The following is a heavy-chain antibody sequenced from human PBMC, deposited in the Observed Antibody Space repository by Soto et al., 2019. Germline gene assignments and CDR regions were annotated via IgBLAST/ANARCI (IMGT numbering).Heavy chain of an antibody. V-gene: IGHV4-34*01. CDR3: ARRLIRWFGEFSRRGGYCSYGDV. CDR1: GGSFSGYQ. Sequence: QVQLQQWGAGLLKPSETLSLTCAVYGGSFSGYQWTWIRQTPGKGLEWIGEINDSENINYNPSLTSRVTMFLDPPKKQISRKLSSVTAADTAVYFCARRLIRWFGEFSRRGGYCSYGDVWGKGTTVTVSS. CDR2: INDSENI. J-gene: IGHJ6*03. D-gene: IGHD3-10*01.